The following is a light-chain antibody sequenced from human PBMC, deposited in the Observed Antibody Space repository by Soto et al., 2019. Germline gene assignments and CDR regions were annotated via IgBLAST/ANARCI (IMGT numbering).Light chain of an antibody. CDR1: QDIYNY. CDR3: QQYDNLPLT. Sequence: DIRMSQSPSSLSASVGDRINITCRASQDIYNYLSWCQQKPGKAPKLLIYDASNLVPGVPSRFSGSGSGTDFTFTITNLQPEDISTYYCQQYDNLPLTFGQGTKLQIK. J-gene: IGKJ2*01. CDR2: DAS. V-gene: IGKV1-33*01.